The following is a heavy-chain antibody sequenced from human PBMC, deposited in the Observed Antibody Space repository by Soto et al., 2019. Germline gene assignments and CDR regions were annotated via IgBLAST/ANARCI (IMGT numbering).Heavy chain of an antibody. V-gene: IGHV3-23*01. CDR1: GFTFGNYA. J-gene: IGHJ5*02. CDR2: ITGIDGRT. Sequence: GGSLRLSCVGSGFTFGNYAMSWVRQAPGKGLEWVSSITGIDGRTYYADSVKGRFTISRDNPKNTLYLQMNNLRAEDTAMFYCAKDRGPYCSGGICYPPSWFDPWGQGTQVTVS. CDR3: AKDRGPYCSGGICYPPSWFDP. D-gene: IGHD2-15*01.